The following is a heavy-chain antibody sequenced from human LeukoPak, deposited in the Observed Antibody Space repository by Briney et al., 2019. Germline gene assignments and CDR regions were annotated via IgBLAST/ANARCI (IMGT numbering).Heavy chain of an antibody. D-gene: IGHD4-17*01. CDR2: IIPILGIA. CDR1: GGTFSSYA. Sequence: SVTVSCKASGGTFSSYAISWVRQAPGQGLEWMGRIIPILGIANYAQKFQGRVTITADKSTSTAYMELSSLRSEDTAVYYCARNYGDYGHFDYWGQGTLVTVSS. V-gene: IGHV1-69*04. J-gene: IGHJ4*02. CDR3: ARNYGDYGHFDY.